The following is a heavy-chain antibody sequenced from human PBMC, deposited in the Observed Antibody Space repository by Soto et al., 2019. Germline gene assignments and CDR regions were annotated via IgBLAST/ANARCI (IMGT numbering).Heavy chain of an antibody. CDR1: GGSVSSESYY. CDR3: ATGNVDSMLEI. D-gene: IGHD3-16*01. J-gene: IGHJ4*02. V-gene: IGHV4-61*01. CDR2: VENSGST. Sequence: LSLTCSVSGGSVSSESYYWSWIRQTPGKGLEWIGNVENSGSTKYNPSLKSRVTISVDTSKNQFPLKLSSVTGADTALYYCATGNVDSMLEIWGQGVQVTVSS.